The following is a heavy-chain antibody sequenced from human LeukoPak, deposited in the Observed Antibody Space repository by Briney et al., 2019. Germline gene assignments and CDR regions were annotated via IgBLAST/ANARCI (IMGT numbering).Heavy chain of an antibody. CDR3: AREAISGSYIGY. V-gene: IGHV1-69*06. J-gene: IGHJ4*02. Sequence: SVKVSCKASGGTFSSYAISWVRQAPGQGLEWMGGIIPIFGTANYAQKFQGRVTITADKSTSTAYMELSSLRSEDTAVYYCAREAISGSYIGYWGQGTLVAVSS. CDR1: GGTFSSYA. CDR2: IIPIFGTA. D-gene: IGHD1-26*01.